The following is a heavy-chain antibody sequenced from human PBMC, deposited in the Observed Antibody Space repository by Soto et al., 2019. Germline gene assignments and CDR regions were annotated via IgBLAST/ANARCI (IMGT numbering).Heavy chain of an antibody. CDR2: ISYDGSNK. J-gene: IGHJ4*02. V-gene: IGHV3-30-3*01. D-gene: IGHD6-19*01. CDR1: GFTFSSYA. CDR3: ARYQVLAFVAASYFDY. Sequence: QVQLVESGGGVVQPGRSLRLSCAASGFTFSSYAMHWVRQAPGKGLEWVAVISYDGSNKYYADSVKGRLTISRDNSKNSVYLQMNSLRAEDTAVYYCARYQVLAFVAASYFDYWGQGALVSVSS.